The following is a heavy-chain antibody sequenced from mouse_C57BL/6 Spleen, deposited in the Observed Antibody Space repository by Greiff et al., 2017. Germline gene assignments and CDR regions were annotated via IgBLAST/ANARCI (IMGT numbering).Heavy chain of an antibody. CDR2: IDPSDSYT. Sequence: QVQLQQPGAELVMPGASVKLSCKASGYTFTSYWMHWVKQRPGQGLEWIGEIDPSDSYTNYNQKFKGKSTLTVDKSSSTAYMQLSSLTSEDSAVYYCARAGYYGRNAMDDWGQGTSVTVSS. D-gene: IGHD1-1*01. CDR1: GYTFTSYW. CDR3: ARAGYYGRNAMDD. V-gene: IGHV1-69*01. J-gene: IGHJ4*01.